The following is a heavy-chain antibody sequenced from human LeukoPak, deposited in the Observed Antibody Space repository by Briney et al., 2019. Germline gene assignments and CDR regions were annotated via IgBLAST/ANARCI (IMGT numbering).Heavy chain of an antibody. V-gene: IGHV1-24*01. CDR2: FDPEDGET. Sequence: ASVKVSCKVSGYTLTELSMHWVRQAPGKGLEWMGGFDPEDGETIYAQNLQGRITMTRDTSTTTAYMELRSLRSDDTAVYYCAREPSITMKLVVQGALDIWGQGTMVTVSS. J-gene: IGHJ3*02. CDR3: AREPSITMKLVVQGALDI. CDR1: GYTLTELS. D-gene: IGHD3-22*01.